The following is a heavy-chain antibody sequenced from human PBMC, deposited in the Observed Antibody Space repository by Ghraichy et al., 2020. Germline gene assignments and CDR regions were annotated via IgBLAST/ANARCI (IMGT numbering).Heavy chain of an antibody. CDR2: IDPSDSYT. CDR1: GYSFTTYW. Sequence: GESLNISCKGSGYSFTTYWIHWVRQIPGKGLDWMGRIDPSDSYTNYSPSFQGHVTISADKSSTTVYLQWSSLQASDSGTYYCARRIAVAGAGRDYYMDVWGKGTTVTVSS. D-gene: IGHD6-19*01. V-gene: IGHV5-10-1*01. J-gene: IGHJ6*03. CDR3: ARRIAVAGAGRDYYMDV.